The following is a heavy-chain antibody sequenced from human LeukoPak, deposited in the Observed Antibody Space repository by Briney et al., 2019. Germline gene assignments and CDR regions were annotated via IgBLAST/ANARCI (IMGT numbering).Heavy chain of an antibody. D-gene: IGHD3-22*01. J-gene: IGHJ4*02. CDR2: ISGSSGNK. CDR3: AKVYDSSGYYYGD. Sequence: AGGSLRLSCAASGFTFSSYAMTWVRQAPGKGLEWVSIISGSSGNKYSADSVKGRFTISRDNSKNTLYLQMNSLRAGDTAVYYCAKVYDSSGYYYGDWGQGTLVTVSS. CDR1: GFTFSSYA. V-gene: IGHV3-23*01.